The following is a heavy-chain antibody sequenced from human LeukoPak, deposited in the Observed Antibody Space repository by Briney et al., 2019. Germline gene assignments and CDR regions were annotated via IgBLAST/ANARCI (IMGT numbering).Heavy chain of an antibody. V-gene: IGHV4-59*01. CDR1: GGFISRFY. J-gene: IGHJ4*02. CDR3: ARGRNMISYFDH. Sequence: SETLSLTCNVSGGFISRFYRNWIRQAPGKGLEWIAHFYYTGTASYNPSLKSRVTISGDTSKNQLSLTLNSVTAADTAVYYCARGRNMISYFDHWGQGALVTVSS. D-gene: IGHD3-16*01. CDR2: FYYTGTA.